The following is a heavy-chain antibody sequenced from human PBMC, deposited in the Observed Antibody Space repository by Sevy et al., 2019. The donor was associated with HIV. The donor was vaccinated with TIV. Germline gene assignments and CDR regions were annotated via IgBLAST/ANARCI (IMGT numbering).Heavy chain of an antibody. V-gene: IGHV3-53*01. J-gene: IGHJ6*02. CDR1: GFTVSDNY. D-gene: IGHD4-4*01. CDR3: VRGGLFNERSNNSGMDD. CDR2: IYIAGRK. Sequence: GGSLRLSCAVSGFTVSDNYMNWVRQAPGKGLEWVAIIYIAGRKYYADSVRGRFTISRDKSKNTLYLQMNSLRVEDTAVYFCVRGGLFNERSNNSGMDDWGQGTTVTVSS.